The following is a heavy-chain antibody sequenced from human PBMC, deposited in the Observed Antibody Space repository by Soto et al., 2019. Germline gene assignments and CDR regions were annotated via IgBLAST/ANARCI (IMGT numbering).Heavy chain of an antibody. Sequence: GGSLRLSCAASGFTFSSYSMNWVRQAPGEGLEWVSYISSSSSTIYYADSVKGRFTISRNNSRNALFLQMNSLRAEDTAVYYCAKERDSTFYYYADAFDVWGHGSMVTASS. CDR3: AKERDSTFYYYADAFDV. CDR1: GFTFSSYS. V-gene: IGHV3-48*01. J-gene: IGHJ3*01. CDR2: ISSSSSTI. D-gene: IGHD3-22*01.